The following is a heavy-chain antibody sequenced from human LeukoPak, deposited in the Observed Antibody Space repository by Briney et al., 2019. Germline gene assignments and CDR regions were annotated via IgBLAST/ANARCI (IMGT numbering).Heavy chain of an antibody. D-gene: IGHD6-6*01. Sequence: PGGSLRLSCAASGFTVSSNYTSWVRQAPGKGLEWVSVIYSGGSTYYADSVKGRFTISRDNSKNTLYLQMNSLRAEDTAVYYCARSYSSSFDWFDPWGQGTLVTVSS. CDR1: GFTVSSNY. CDR2: IYSGGST. CDR3: ARSYSSSFDWFDP. J-gene: IGHJ5*02. V-gene: IGHV3-53*01.